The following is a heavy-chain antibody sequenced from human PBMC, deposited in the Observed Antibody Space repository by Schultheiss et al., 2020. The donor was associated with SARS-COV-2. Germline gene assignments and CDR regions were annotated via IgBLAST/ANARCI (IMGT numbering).Heavy chain of an antibody. J-gene: IGHJ4*02. CDR2: INHSGST. CDR3: ARVNTWAPDY. CDR1: GGSFSGYY. D-gene: IGHD1-26*01. Sequence: SQTLSLTCAVYGGSFSGYYWGWIRQPPGKGLEWIGEINHSGSTNYNPSLKSRVTISVETAKNHVSLKLSSVTAADTAVYYCARVNTWAPDYWGQGTLVTVYS. V-gene: IGHV4-34*01.